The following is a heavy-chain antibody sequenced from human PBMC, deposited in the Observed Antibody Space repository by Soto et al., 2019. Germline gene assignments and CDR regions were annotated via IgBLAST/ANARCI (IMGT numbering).Heavy chain of an antibody. V-gene: IGHV4-30-4*01. CDR1: GGSISSGDYY. J-gene: IGHJ5*02. CDR2: IYYSGST. CDR3: ARSTTVTTYWLDP. D-gene: IGHD4-17*01. Sequence: SETLSLTCTVSGGSISSGDYYWSWIRQPPGKGLEWIGYIYYSGSTYYNPSLKSRVTISVDTSKNQFSLKLSSVTAADTAVYYCARSTTVTTYWLDPWGQGTLVTVSS.